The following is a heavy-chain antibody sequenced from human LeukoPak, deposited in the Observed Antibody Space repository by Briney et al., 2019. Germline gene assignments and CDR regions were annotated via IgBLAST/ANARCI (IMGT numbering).Heavy chain of an antibody. J-gene: IGHJ6*03. D-gene: IGHD6-13*01. V-gene: IGHV4-59*01. CDR3: ARSVRRTSWPQTRIYYYYYMDV. Sequence: SETLSLTCSVSGGSISSYYWSWIRQPPGKGLEWIGSIYYSGSTNYNPSLKSRVTISIDASKNQFSLKLSSVTAADTAVYYCARSVRRTSWPQTRIYYYYYMDVWGKGTTVTVSS. CDR2: IYYSGST. CDR1: GGSISSYY.